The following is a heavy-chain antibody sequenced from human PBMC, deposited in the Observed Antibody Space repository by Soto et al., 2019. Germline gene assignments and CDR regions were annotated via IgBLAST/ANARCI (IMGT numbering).Heavy chain of an antibody. CDR1: GFTFSTYG. CDR2: IWYDGSNK. CDR3: ARDYSWKAAFDI. V-gene: IGHV3-33*01. Sequence: GGSLRLSCAASGFTFSTYGMHWVRQAPGKGLEWVAVIWYDGSNKFYAESVKGRFTISRDNSNNTLYLQMNSPRAEDTGVYYCARDYSWKAAFDIWGQGTMVTVSS. J-gene: IGHJ3*02. D-gene: IGHD1-1*01.